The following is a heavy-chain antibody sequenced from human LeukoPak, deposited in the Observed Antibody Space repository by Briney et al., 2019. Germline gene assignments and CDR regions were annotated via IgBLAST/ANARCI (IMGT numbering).Heavy chain of an antibody. CDR1: GGSFSGYY. V-gene: IGHV4-59*10. CDR2: IYTSGST. J-gene: IGHJ6*01. D-gene: IGHD2-21*01. CDR3: ATTEKNRYYINL. Sequence: PSETLSLTCAVYGGSFSGYYWSWIRQPAGKGLEWIGRIYTSGSTNYNPSLKSRVTMSVDTSKNQFSLKLSSVTAADTAVYYCATTEKNRYYINLWGPGTTVIVSS.